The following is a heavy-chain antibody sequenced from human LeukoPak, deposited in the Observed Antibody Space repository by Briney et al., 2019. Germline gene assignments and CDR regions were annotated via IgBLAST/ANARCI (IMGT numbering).Heavy chain of an antibody. V-gene: IGHV1-69*04. CDR3: ARDMSPPGVLASSDYGMDV. CDR2: IIPLVDVT. D-gene: IGHD5-12*01. J-gene: IGHJ6*02. Sequence: SVKVSCKASGDSFGRCGVSWVRQAPGQGLEWMGRIIPLVDVTNYAQKFQGKVTITADRFTSTAYMELTSLTSDDTAIYFCARDMSPPGVLASSDYGMDVWGRGTTVTVSS. CDR1: GDSFGRCG.